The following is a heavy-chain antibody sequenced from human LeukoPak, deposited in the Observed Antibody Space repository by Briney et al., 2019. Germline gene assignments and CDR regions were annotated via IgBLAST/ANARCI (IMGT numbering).Heavy chain of an antibody. CDR2: IYWDDDK. CDR1: GFSLSTSGVG. V-gene: IGHV2-5*02. J-gene: IGHJ4*02. Sequence: SGPTLVNPTQTLTLTCTFSGFSLSTSGVGVGWIRQPPGKALEWLALIYWDDDKRYSPSLKSRLTITKDTSKNQVVLTMTNMDPVDTATYYCALDSSGYYYEVWDYWGQGTLVTVSS. D-gene: IGHD3-22*01. CDR3: ALDSSGYYYEVWDY.